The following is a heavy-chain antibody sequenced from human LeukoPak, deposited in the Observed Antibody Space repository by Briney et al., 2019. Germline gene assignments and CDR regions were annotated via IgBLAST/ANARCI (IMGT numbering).Heavy chain of an antibody. CDR2: NSDGRTT. D-gene: IGHD3-10*01. Sequence: PGGSLRPSCAASEFTLSTYWMHWVRQAPGKGLVWVSRNSDGRTTDYADSVKGRFTISRDTAKNTLFLQMNSLRVEDTAVYYCAREYRGVWYFDLWGRGTLVTVSS. CDR1: EFTLSTYW. J-gene: IGHJ2*01. V-gene: IGHV3-74*01. CDR3: AREYRGVWYFDL.